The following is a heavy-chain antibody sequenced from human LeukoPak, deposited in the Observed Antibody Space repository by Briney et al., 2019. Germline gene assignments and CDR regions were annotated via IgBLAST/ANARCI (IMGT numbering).Heavy chain of an antibody. CDR3: ARSLIAAAGTYYFDY. J-gene: IGHJ4*02. Sequence: NPSETLSLTCAVYGGSFSGYYWSWIRQPPGKGLEWIGEINHSGSTNYNPSLKSRVTISVDTSKNQFSLKLSSVTAADTAVYYCARSLIAAAGTYYFDYWGQGTLVTVSS. CDR2: INHSGST. D-gene: IGHD6-13*01. CDR1: GGSFSGYY. V-gene: IGHV4-34*01.